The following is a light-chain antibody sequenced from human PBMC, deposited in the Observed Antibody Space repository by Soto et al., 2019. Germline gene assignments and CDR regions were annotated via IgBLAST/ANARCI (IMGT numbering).Light chain of an antibody. V-gene: IGKV3-20*01. J-gene: IGKJ5*01. CDR1: QSVSNNY. CDR2: GAS. Sequence: LTQSPGTLPLSTGARATISCRASQSVSNNYLAWYQQKPGQAPRLLIYGASRRATGIPHRFSGSGSGTDFTPTISSLEPEDFAVYDCQQYGSSPPITVGQGTRLEIK. CDR3: QQYGSSPPIT.